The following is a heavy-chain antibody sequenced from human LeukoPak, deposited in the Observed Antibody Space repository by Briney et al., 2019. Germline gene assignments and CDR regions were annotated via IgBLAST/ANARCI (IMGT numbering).Heavy chain of an antibody. J-gene: IGHJ6*03. CDR1: GLTFNNYA. CDR2: ISSSSSYI. Sequence: RPGGSLRLSCAVSGLTFNNYAMSWVRQAPGKGLEWVSSISSSSSYIYYADSVKGRFTISRDNAKKSLYLQMNSLRAEDTAVYYCARGVKNDYYYYMDVWGKGTTVTISS. CDR3: ARGVKNDYYYYMDV. D-gene: IGHD1-1*01. V-gene: IGHV3-21*01.